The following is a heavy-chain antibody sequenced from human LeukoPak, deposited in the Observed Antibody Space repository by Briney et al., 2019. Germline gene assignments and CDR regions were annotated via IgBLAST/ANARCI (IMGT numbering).Heavy chain of an antibody. D-gene: IGHD1-26*01. J-gene: IGHJ4*02. V-gene: IGHV3-74*01. Sequence: GALRLSCAASGFTFSSYWMHWVRQAPGKGLVWVSHINSDGSTTGYADSVKGRFTISRDNSKNTLYLQMNSLRAEDTAVYYCARSESSFDYWGQGTLVTVSS. CDR2: INSDGSTT. CDR1: GFTFSSYW. CDR3: ARSESSFDY.